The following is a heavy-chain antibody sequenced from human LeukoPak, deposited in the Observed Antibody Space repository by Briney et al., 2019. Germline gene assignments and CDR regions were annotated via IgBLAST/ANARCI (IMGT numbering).Heavy chain of an antibody. CDR1: GHSISSGYY. J-gene: IGHJ4*02. Sequence: SETLSLTCAVSGHSISSGYYWGWIRQPPGKGLEWIGSIYHSGSTYYNPSLKSRVTTSVDTSKNQFSLKLSSVTAADTAVYYCARLRGYFDYWGQGTLVTVSS. CDR3: ARLRGYFDY. D-gene: IGHD1-26*01. V-gene: IGHV4-38-2*01. CDR2: IYHSGST.